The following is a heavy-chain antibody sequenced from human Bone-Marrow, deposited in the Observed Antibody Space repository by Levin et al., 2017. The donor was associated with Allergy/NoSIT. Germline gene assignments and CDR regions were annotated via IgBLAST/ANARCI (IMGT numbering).Heavy chain of an antibody. J-gene: IGHJ3*02. V-gene: IGHV3-30*18. Sequence: GGSLRLSCAASGFTLSSYGMHWVRQAPGKGLEWVAVISYDGSNKYYADSVKGRFTISRDNSKNTLYLQMNSLRAEDTAVYYCAKIPIVGDAFDIWGQGTMVTVSS. CDR2: ISYDGSNK. D-gene: IGHD2-21*01. CDR3: AKIPIVGDAFDI. CDR1: GFTLSSYG.